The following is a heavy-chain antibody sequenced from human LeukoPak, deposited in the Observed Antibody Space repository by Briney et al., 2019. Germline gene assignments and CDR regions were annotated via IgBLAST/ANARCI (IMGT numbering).Heavy chain of an antibody. CDR2: IYYSGGT. V-gene: IGHV4-39*01. D-gene: IGHD5-24*01. CDR1: GGSISSSSYY. Sequence: SETLSLTCTVSGGSISSSSYYWAWIRQPPGKGLEWIGMIYYSGGTYYNPSLKSRVTISIDTSKNQFSLKVNAVTAADTAVYCCASLGYKDREFDCWGQGTLVTVSS. CDR3: ASLGYKDREFDC. J-gene: IGHJ4*02.